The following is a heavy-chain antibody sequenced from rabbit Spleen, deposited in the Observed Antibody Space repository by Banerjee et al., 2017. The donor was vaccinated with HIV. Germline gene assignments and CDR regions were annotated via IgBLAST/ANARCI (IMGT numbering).Heavy chain of an antibody. CDR2: IYAGSSDST. Sequence: QSLEESGGDLVKPGASLTLTCTASGFTLSSYHMCWVRQAPGKGLEWIACIYAGSSDSTYSATWAKGRFTLSKTSSTTVTLQMTSLTAADTATYFCARDLAGVIGWNFNLWGPGTLVTVS. CDR1: GFTLSSYH. V-gene: IGHV1S40*01. D-gene: IGHD4-1*01. J-gene: IGHJ4*01. CDR3: ARDLAGVIGWNFNL.